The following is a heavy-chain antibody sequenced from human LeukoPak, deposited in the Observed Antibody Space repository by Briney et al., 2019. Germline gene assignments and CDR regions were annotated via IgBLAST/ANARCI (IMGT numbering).Heavy chain of an antibody. Sequence: ASVTVSCKTSGYTFTNYDINWVRQATGQGLEWMGWMNPKSGYTGSAQRFQGRVTMTRDTSISTAYMELSSLRSEDTAVYYCARVWGAIDYWGQGTLVTVSP. CDR3: ARVWGAIDY. V-gene: IGHV1-8*01. CDR2: MNPKSGYT. D-gene: IGHD1-26*01. J-gene: IGHJ4*02. CDR1: GYTFTNYD.